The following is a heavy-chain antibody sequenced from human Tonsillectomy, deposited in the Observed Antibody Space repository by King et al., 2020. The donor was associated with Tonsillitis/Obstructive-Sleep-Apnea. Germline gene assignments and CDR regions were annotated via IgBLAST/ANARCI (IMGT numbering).Heavy chain of an antibody. CDR1: GFTFGNYS. J-gene: IGHJ6*02. CDR3: AGGDCSSTSCIYYYYDMDV. V-gene: IGHV3-30*03. D-gene: IGHD2-2*01. CDR2: SPYDGNNK. Sequence: VQLVESGGGVVQPGRSLRLSCTASGFTFGNYSMHWVRQAPGKGLEWVAFSPYDGNNKYYGDSVKGRFTISRDNSKNTLYLQMNSLRAEDSAVYYCAGGDCSSTSCIYYYYDMDVWGQGTTVTVSS.